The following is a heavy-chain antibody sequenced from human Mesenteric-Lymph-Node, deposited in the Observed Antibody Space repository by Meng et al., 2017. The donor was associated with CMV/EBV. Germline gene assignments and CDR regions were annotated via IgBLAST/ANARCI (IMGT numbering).Heavy chain of an antibody. V-gene: IGHV1-46*01. Sequence: ASVKVSCKASGYSVTTYYMYWVRQAPGQGLEWMGIINPSIGRTRYADKFQGRLTMTRDTSTRTVFMELSSLRSEDTAVYYCGRGTRSVDIWGQGTLVTVSS. J-gene: IGHJ3*02. CDR1: GYSVTTYY. CDR2: INPSIGRT. D-gene: IGHD3-3*01. CDR3: GRGTRSVDI.